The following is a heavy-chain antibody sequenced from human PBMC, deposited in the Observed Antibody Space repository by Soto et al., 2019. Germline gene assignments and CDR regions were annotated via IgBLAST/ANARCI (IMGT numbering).Heavy chain of an antibody. J-gene: IGHJ6*02. CDR3: ARDEESSGGSYDGYYYYGMDV. CDR1: GGTFSSYA. CDR2: IIPIFGTA. V-gene: IGHV1-69*13. Sequence: SVKVSCKASGGTFSSYAISWVRQAPGQGLEWMGGIIPIFGTANYAQKFQGRVTITADESTSTAYMELSSLRSEDTAVYYCARDEESSGGSYDGYYYYGMDVWGQGTTVTVSS. D-gene: IGHD2-15*01.